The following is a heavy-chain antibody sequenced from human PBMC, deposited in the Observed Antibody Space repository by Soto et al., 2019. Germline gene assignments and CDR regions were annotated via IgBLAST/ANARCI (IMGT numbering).Heavy chain of an antibody. CDR3: AREQDPPADAYTSGY. V-gene: IGHV4-39*02. D-gene: IGHD2-2*01. CDR2: IKFSRST. J-gene: IGHJ4*02. CDR1: GGSISSSVYY. Sequence: SETLSLTCSVSGGSISSSVYYWGWIRQPPGKGLEWIGSIKFSRSTSYNPSLKSRVTIAIDTSKNQFSLKLSSVTAADTAVYYCAREQDPPADAYTSGYWGLGTPVTVSS.